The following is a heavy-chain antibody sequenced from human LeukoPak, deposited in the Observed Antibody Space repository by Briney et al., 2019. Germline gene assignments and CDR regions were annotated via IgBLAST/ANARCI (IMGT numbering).Heavy chain of an antibody. CDR1: GFTFSSYW. Sequence: GGSLRLSCAASGFTFSSYWMSWVRQAPGKGLEWVGRVRSKADGGATDYAAPVKGRFTIWRDDSRNTLYLQMSSLRTEDTAVYYCTRRQKAPGYNDYRTGFDYWGQGTLVTVSS. CDR3: TRRQKAPGYNDYRTGFDY. J-gene: IGHJ4*02. D-gene: IGHD3-9*01. CDR2: VRSKADGGAT. V-gene: IGHV3-15*01.